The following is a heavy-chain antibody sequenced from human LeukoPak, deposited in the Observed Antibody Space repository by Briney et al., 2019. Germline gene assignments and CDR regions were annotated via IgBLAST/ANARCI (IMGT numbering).Heavy chain of an antibody. Sequence: GESLKISCRYSGYSFASYWFGWVRHMPGKGLEWIGVIYPGDSDTRYSPSFEGQVTISGDKSTSSAFLQWSSLRASDTAVYYCARRSYEGSTSAFDIWGQGTMVIVSA. V-gene: IGHV5-51*01. J-gene: IGHJ3*02. CDR2: IYPGDSDT. CDR3: ARRSYEGSTSAFDI. D-gene: IGHD5-12*01. CDR1: GYSFASYW.